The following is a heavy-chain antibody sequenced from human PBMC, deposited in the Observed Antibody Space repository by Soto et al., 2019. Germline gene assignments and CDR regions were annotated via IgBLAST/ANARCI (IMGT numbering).Heavy chain of an antibody. Sequence: QVELQESGSGQVKPSQTLSLSCAVSGGFISGGGYFWTWIRQPPGKGLEWIAYMYHSGSPLYNPSLTSRATISIDLSKNQFSLHLASVTAADTAVYYCAREGPKGYFAIDPWGQGTLVTVSP. J-gene: IGHJ5*02. CDR3: AREGPKGYFAIDP. V-gene: IGHV4-30-2*01. D-gene: IGHD1-26*01. CDR2: MYHSGSP. CDR1: GGFISGGGYF.